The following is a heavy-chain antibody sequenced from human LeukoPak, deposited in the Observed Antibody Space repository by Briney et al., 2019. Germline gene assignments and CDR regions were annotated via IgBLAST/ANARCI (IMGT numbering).Heavy chain of an antibody. CDR1: GGSFSGYY. D-gene: IGHD6-19*01. CDR2: ITHSGST. V-gene: IGHV4-34*01. Sequence: SETLSLTCAVYGGSFSGYYWIWIRQPPGKGLEWLGEITHSGSTNYNPSLKSRVTISVDTSKNQFSLKLSSVTAADTAVYYCARGVTEAPTGIAVARYYFDYWGQGTLVTVSS. CDR3: ARGVTEAPTGIAVARYYFDY. J-gene: IGHJ4*02.